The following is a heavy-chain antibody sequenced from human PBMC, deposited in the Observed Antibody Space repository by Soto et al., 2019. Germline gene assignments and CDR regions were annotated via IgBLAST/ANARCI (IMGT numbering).Heavy chain of an antibody. J-gene: IGHJ2*01. D-gene: IGHD4-17*01. V-gene: IGHV3-23*01. Sequence: EVQLLESGGGLVQPGGSLRLSCAASGFTFSSYAMSWVRQAPGKGLERVSAINPSGGGTFSADFVRGRFTISRDNSKNKLYLQMNSRRAEDTVLYYCVKDRPTVVTPDGYFDLWGRGTLVTVSS. CDR2: INPSGGGT. CDR1: GFTFSSYA. CDR3: VKDRPTVVTPDGYFDL.